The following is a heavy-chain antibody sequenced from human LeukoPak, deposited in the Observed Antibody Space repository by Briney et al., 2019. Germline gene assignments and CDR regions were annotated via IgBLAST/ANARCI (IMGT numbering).Heavy chain of an antibody. CDR3: VRVLLWFGEPYYMDV. CDR1: GFTLSSSW. V-gene: IGHV3-7*04. D-gene: IGHD3-10*01. J-gene: IGHJ6*03. CDR2: IKQDGSEK. Sequence: GGSLRLSCAAAGFTLSSSWMSWVRQAPRKWLEWVANIKQDGSEKYYVDSVKGRFTISRDNAKNSLYLQMNSLRAEDTAVYYCVRVLLWFGEPYYMDVWGKGTTVTVSS.